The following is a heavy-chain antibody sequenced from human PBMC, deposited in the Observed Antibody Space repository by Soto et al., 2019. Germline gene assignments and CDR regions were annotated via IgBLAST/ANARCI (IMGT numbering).Heavy chain of an antibody. CDR3: AREPVGPDYAMDV. CDR2: LGFDGGGR. D-gene: IGHD1-26*01. CDR1: GFTFSSYG. J-gene: IGHJ6*02. Sequence: AGSVELSSASSGFTFSSYGIHWVRQTPGKGLEWVAVLGFDGGGRYYADSVKGRFTISRDNSKNTLDLQMDSLRVEDTALYYCAREPVGPDYAMDVWGQGTTVTV. V-gene: IGHV3-33*01.